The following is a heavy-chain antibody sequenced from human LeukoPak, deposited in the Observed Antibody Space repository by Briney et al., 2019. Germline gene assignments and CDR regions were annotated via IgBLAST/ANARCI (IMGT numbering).Heavy chain of an antibody. J-gene: IGHJ4*02. V-gene: IGHV3-66*01. CDR1: GFTVSNNY. CDR2: IYSGGST. D-gene: IGHD7-27*01. Sequence: GGSLRLSCAASGFTVSNNYMSWVRQAPGQGLEWGSVIYSGGSTYYADSVKGRFTISRDNSKNTLYLQMTSLRAEDTAVYYCATGVPGAYRIIYWGQGTLVTVSS. CDR3: ATGVPGAYRIIY.